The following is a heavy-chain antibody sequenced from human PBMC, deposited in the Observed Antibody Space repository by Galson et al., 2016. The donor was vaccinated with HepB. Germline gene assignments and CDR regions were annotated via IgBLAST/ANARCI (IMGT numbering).Heavy chain of an antibody. J-gene: IGHJ3*02. D-gene: IGHD6-25*01. CDR2: IFYDASKK. CDR1: GFSISRHA. Sequence: SLRLSCAASGFSISRHAMHWVRQAPGKGLEWVALIFYDASKKYYADSVKGRFTISRDTSKNILYLQMNSLRAEDTAVYYCAKEGGASGYAFDIWGQGTMVTVSS. CDR3: AKEGGASGYAFDI. V-gene: IGHV3-30-3*01.